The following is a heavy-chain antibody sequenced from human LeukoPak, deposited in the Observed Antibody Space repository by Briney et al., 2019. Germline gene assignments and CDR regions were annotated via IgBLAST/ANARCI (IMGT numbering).Heavy chain of an antibody. CDR2: INPNSGGT. J-gene: IGHJ6*02. CDR1: GYTFTGYY. D-gene: IGHD3-10*01. Sequence: ASVKVSCKASGYTFTGYYMHWVRPAPGQGLAWMGWINPNSGGTNYAQKFQGRVTMTRDTSISTAYMELSRLRSDDTAGYYCGRVLVGFFGYYYGMDVWGQGTTVTVSS. CDR3: GRVLVGFFGYYYGMDV. V-gene: IGHV1-2*02.